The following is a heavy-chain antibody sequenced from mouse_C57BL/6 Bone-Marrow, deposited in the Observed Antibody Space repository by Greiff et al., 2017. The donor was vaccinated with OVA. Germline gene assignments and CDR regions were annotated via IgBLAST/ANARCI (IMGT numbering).Heavy chain of an antibody. CDR1: GFSFNTYA. Sequence: EVQVVESGGGLVQPKGSLKLSCAASGFSFNTYAMNWVRQAPGKGLEWVARIRSKSNNYATYYADSVKDRFTISRDDSESMLYLQMNNLKTEDTAMYYCVRHETGTWSWFAYWGQGTLVTVSA. CDR2: IRSKSNNYAT. D-gene: IGHD4-1*01. CDR3: VRHETGTWSWFAY. J-gene: IGHJ3*01. V-gene: IGHV10-1*01.